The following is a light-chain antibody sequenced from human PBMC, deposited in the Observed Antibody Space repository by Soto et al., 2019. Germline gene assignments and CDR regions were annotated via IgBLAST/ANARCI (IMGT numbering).Light chain of an antibody. J-gene: IGLJ2*01. CDR1: SSDVGGFLY. V-gene: IGLV2-14*01. Sequence: QSALTQPASVSGSPGQSITISCTGTSSDVGGFLYVSWFQQHPGKAPKLMIYAVSNRPSGISNRFSGSKSGNTASRTISGLQAEDEADYYCSSYSSSSTLVVFGGGTQLTVL. CDR2: AVS. CDR3: SSYSSSSTLVV.